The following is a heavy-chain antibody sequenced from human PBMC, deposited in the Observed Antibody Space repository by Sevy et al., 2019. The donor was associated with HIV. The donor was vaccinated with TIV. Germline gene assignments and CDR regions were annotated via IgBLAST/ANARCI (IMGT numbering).Heavy chain of an antibody. CDR2: IHYTGTT. Sequence: SETLSLTCTVSGGSISTTDYYWSWIRQPPGKGLEWIGYIHYTGTTYYNPSLKSRLNKISVDTSRNQFSLKLSSVTAADTAVYYCARGVGGPGVMITFGGVMYGFDFWGQGRMVTVSS. J-gene: IGHJ3*01. CDR3: ARGVGGPGVMITFGGVMYGFDF. CDR1: GGSISTTDYY. V-gene: IGHV4-30-4*01. D-gene: IGHD3-16*01.